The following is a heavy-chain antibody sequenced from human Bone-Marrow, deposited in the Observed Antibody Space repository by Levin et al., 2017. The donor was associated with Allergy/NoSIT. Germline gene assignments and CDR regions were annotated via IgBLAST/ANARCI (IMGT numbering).Heavy chain of an antibody. CDR2: MLNGGNT. CDR1: GVFVTRDH. J-gene: IGHJ4*02. V-gene: IGHV4-59*02. D-gene: IGHD6-13*01. CDR3: ARGPDSRKLGY. Sequence: PSETLSLTCSVAGVFVTRDHWSWIRQPPGKGLEWIGNMLNGGNTDYNPSLQSRVTISVDTSKNQFSLKLTSVTAADTAVYYCARGPDSRKLGYWGQGTLVTVSS.